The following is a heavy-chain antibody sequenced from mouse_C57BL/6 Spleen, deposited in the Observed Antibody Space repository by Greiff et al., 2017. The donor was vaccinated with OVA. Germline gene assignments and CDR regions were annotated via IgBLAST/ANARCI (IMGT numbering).Heavy chain of an antibody. CDR3: ASGGYYDYDEGYAMDY. CDR2: IYPRSGNT. Sequence: QVQLKESGAELARPGASVKLSCKASGYTFTSYGISWVKQRTGQGLEWIGEIYPRSGNTYYNEKFKGKATLTADKSSSTAYMELRSLTSEDSAVYFCASGGYYDYDEGYAMDYWGQGTSVTVSS. V-gene: IGHV1-81*01. J-gene: IGHJ4*01. CDR1: GYTFTSYG. D-gene: IGHD2-4*01.